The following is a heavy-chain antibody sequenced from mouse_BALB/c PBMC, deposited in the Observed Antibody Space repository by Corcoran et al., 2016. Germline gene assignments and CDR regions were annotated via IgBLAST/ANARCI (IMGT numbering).Heavy chain of an antibody. Sequence: QVQLQQSGAELMKPGASVKISCKATGYTFSSYWIEWVKQRPGHGLEWIGEILPGSGSTNYNEKFKGKATFTADTSSNTAYMQLSSLTSEDSAVYDCARMGNYRFAYWGQGTLVTVSA. V-gene: IGHV1-9*01. J-gene: IGHJ3*01. CDR1: GYTFSSYW. D-gene: IGHD2-1*01. CDR3: ARMGNYRFAY. CDR2: ILPGSGST.